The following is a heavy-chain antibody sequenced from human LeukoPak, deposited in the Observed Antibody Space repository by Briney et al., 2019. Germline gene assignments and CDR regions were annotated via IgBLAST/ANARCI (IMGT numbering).Heavy chain of an antibody. CDR2: IIPIFGTT. D-gene: IGHD3-10*01. CDR1: GGTFSSYT. V-gene: IGHV1-69*06. Sequence: SVKVSCKASGGTFSSYTISWVRQAPGQGLEWLGGIIPIFGTTNYAQKFQGRVTITADKSTTTTYMQLSSLRSEDTAVYYCARSRFPYYRLSGADYYYMDVWAKGTTVTVSS. J-gene: IGHJ6*03. CDR3: ARSRFPYYRLSGADYYYMDV.